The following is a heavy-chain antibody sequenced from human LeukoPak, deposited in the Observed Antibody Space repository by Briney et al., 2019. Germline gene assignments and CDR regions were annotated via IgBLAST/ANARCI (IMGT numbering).Heavy chain of an antibody. CDR3: TRGASYYDY. CDR2: IHPGDNT. J-gene: IGHJ4*02. CDR1: GFTFSSYA. D-gene: IGHD3-10*01. Sequence: QSGGSLRLSCAASGFTFSSYAMSWVRQAPGKGLEWVSGIHPGDNTYYADSVKGRFTISRDNSKNTLYLQMNSLRAEDTAVYYCTRGASYYDYWGQGTLVTVSS. V-gene: IGHV3-53*01.